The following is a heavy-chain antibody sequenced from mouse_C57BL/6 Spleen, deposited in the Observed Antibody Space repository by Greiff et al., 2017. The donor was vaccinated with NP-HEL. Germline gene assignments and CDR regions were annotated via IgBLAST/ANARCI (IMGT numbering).Heavy chain of an antibody. Sequence: VQLQQSGPELVKPGASVKISCKASGYTFTDYYMNWVKQSHGKSLEWIGDINPNNGGTSYNQKFKGKATLTVDKSSSTAYMELRSLTSEDSAVYYCARYGSSRSYWYCDVWGTGTTVTVSS. D-gene: IGHD1-1*01. CDR3: ARYGSSRSYWYCDV. J-gene: IGHJ1*03. CDR2: INPNNGGT. CDR1: GYTFTDYY. V-gene: IGHV1-26*01.